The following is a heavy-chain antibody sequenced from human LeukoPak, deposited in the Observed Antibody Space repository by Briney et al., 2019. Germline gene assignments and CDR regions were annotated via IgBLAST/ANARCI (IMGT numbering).Heavy chain of an antibody. J-gene: IGHJ3*02. Sequence: GASVKVSCKASGYTFTSYGISWVRQAPGQELEWMGWISAYNGNTNYAQKLQGRVTMTTDTSTSTAYMELRSLRSDDTAVYYCARDRDYYGSGNAFDIWGQGTMVTVSS. CDR2: ISAYNGNT. CDR3: ARDRDYYGSGNAFDI. D-gene: IGHD3-10*01. V-gene: IGHV1-18*01. CDR1: GYTFTSYG.